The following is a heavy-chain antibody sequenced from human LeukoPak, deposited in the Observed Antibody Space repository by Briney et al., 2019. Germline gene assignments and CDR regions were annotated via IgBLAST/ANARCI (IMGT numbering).Heavy chain of an antibody. D-gene: IGHD2-8*02. CDR3: ARGREYSTGPGFDY. V-gene: IGHV1-8*01. CDR2: MNPNSGNT. CDR1: GYTFTTND. Sequence: ASVKVSCKASGYTFTTNDINWVRQATGQGPEWMGWMNPNSGNTGYAQKFQGRITMTRNTSISTAYMELRSLRSEDTAVYYCARGREYSTGPGFDYWGQATLVTVSS. J-gene: IGHJ4*02.